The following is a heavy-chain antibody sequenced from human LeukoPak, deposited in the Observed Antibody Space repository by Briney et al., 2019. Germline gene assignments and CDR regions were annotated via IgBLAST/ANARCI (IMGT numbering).Heavy chain of an antibody. V-gene: IGHV3-30*18. CDR3: AKVGDSWDFDY. CDR2: ISYDGSNK. Sequence: PGGSLRLSCAASGFTFSSYSMNWVRQAPGKGLEWVALISYDGSNKYYADSVKGRFTISRDNSKNTLFLQMNSLRGEDTAIYYCAKVGDSWDFDYWGQGTLVTVSS. CDR1: GFTFSSYS. D-gene: IGHD6-13*01. J-gene: IGHJ4*02.